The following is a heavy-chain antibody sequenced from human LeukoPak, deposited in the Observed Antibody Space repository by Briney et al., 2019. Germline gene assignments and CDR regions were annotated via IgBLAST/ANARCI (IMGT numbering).Heavy chain of an antibody. V-gene: IGHV3-23*01. Sequence: PGGSLRLSFVASGFTFSRYAMSWVRQGTGKGVALVSDISGSGGRPQHAESVKGRFTISRDNTKTTLYLEMNSLRVEDTALYYCAKDAGGTPPMHRRDYWGQGTLVTVSS. CDR1: GFTFSRYA. J-gene: IGHJ4*02. CDR3: AKDAGGTPPMHRRDY. CDR2: ISGSGGRP. D-gene: IGHD1-1*01.